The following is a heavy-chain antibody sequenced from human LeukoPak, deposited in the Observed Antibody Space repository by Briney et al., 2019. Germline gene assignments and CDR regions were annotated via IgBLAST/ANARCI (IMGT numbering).Heavy chain of an antibody. Sequence: PSETLSLTCTVSGGSISNYYWSWIRQHPGKGLEYIGYIYYSGSTYYNPSLKSRVTISVDTSKNQFSLKVSSVTVADTAVYYCARGIIGAIYYYYGMDVWGQGTTVTVSS. J-gene: IGHJ6*02. V-gene: IGHV4-59*06. CDR1: GGSISNYY. D-gene: IGHD3-16*02. CDR2: IYYSGST. CDR3: ARGIIGAIYYYYGMDV.